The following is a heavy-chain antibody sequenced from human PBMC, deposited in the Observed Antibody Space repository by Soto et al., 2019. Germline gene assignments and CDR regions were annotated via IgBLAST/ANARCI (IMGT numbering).Heavy chain of an antibody. CDR1: GDSVSSNSAA. Sequence: SQTLSVTCAISGDSVSSNSAAWNWIRQSPSRGLEWLGRTYYKSKWNNDYALSVKSRITINPDTSKNQFSLHLYSVTPEDTAVYYCAKDRGTSIDVHRYFHYYGMDVWGQGTTVTVSS. J-gene: IGHJ6*02. V-gene: IGHV6-1*01. CDR2: TYYKSKWNN. CDR3: AKDRGTSIDVHRYFHYYGMDV. D-gene: IGHD2-2*01.